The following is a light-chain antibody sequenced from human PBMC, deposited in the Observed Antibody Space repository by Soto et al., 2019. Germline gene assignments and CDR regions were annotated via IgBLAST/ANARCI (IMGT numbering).Light chain of an antibody. CDR2: DES. J-gene: IGKJ1*01. Sequence: AIQMTQSPSSLSASVGDRVTITCRASQGIRNELGWYQQKPGKAPKLLIYDESSLQSGVPSRFSGRGSGTDFTLTISSLQPEDFATYYCLQDYTYPWTFGQGTKVEVK. CDR1: QGIRNE. V-gene: IGKV1-6*01. CDR3: LQDYTYPWT.